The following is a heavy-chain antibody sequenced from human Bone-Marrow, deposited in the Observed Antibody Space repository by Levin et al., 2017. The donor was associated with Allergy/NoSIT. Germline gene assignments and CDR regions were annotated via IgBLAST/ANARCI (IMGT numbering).Heavy chain of an antibody. V-gene: IGHV3-23*01. J-gene: IGHJ3*01. Sequence: PGGSLRLSCAASGLTFNSYAMIWVRQAPGKGLELVSGILRDSIATYYGDSVEGRFTISRDDSKNTVYLQMDSLRADDTAIYYYATYIQKYFDFWGQGTMVTVSS. CDR2: ILRDSIAT. CDR3: ATYIQKYFDF. CDR1: GLTFNSYA. D-gene: IGHD2-15*01.